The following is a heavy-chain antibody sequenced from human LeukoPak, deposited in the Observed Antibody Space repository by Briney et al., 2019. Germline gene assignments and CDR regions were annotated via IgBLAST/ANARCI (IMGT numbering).Heavy chain of an antibody. J-gene: IGHJ5*02. CDR3: ARDSASLGRFDP. D-gene: IGHD3-10*01. V-gene: IGHV3-74*01. CDR2: INSDGSTT. Sequence: PGGSLRLSCAASGFTFSSYWMHWVRQAPGKGLVWVSRINSDGSTTSYADSVKGRFTISRDNAKNTLYLQMNSLRAEDTAVYYCARDSASLGRFDPWGQGTLVTVSS. CDR1: GFTFSSYW.